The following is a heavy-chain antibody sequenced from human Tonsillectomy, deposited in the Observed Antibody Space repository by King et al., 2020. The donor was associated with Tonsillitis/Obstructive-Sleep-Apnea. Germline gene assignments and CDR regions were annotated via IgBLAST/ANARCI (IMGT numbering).Heavy chain of an antibody. CDR1: GYTFTTYG. CDR3: ARDYRSHYYDTSGYYSFDY. J-gene: IGHJ4*02. V-gene: IGHV1-18*01. D-gene: IGHD3-22*01. Sequence: QVQLVQSGAEVKKPGASVKVSCKASGYTFTTYGISWVRQAPGQGLEWMGWISAYNGDTNYAQKLQGRVTMTTDTSTSTAYMEVRSLRSDDTAVYYCARDYRSHYYDTSGYYSFDYWGQGTLVTVSS. CDR2: ISAYNGDT.